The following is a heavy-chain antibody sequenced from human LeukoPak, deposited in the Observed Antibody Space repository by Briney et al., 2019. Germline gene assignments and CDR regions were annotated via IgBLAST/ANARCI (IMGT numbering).Heavy chain of an antibody. CDR3: THRVGATTLFDY. D-gene: IGHD1-26*01. CDR1: GFAFSNAW. V-gene: IGHV3-15*01. J-gene: IGHJ4*02. Sequence: GRSLRLSCAASGFAFSNAWMSWVRQAPGKGLEWVGRIKSKTDGGTTDYAAPVKGRFTISRDDSKNTLYLQMNSLKTEDTAVYYCTHRVGATTLFDYWGQGTLVTVSS. CDR2: IKSKTDGGTT.